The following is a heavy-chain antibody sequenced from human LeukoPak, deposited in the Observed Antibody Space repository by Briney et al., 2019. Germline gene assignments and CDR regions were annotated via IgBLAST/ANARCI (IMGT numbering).Heavy chain of an antibody. CDR3: ARDEYQLSSFDP. CDR1: GGTFSSYA. J-gene: IGHJ5*02. Sequence: GSSVKVSCNASGGTFSSYAISWVRQAPGQGLEWMGGIIPIFGTANYAQKFQGRVTITADESTSTAYMELSSLRSEDTAVYYCARDEYQLSSFDPWGQGTLVTVSS. V-gene: IGHV1-69*01. D-gene: IGHD2-2*01. CDR2: IIPIFGTA.